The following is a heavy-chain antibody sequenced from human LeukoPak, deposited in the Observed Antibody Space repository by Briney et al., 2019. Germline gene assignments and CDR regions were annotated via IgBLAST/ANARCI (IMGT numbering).Heavy chain of an antibody. CDR1: GFTFSDYY. CDR2: ISRSGSTR. J-gene: IGHJ3*02. V-gene: IGHV3-11*01. CDR3: ARTAYYHDSSGYDDAFDI. Sequence: GGSLRLSCAASGFTFSDYYMGWIRQAPGKGLEWVSHISRSGSTRYYADSLKGRFTISRDNAKNSLYLQMNSLRAEDTAVYYCARTAYYHDSSGYDDAFDIWGQGTMVTVSS. D-gene: IGHD3-22*01.